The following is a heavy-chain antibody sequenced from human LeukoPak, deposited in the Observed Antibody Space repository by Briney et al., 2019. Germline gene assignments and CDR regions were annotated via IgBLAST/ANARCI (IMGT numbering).Heavy chain of an antibody. V-gene: IGHV5-51*01. Sequence: GESLKISCKGSGYSFSNDWIGWVRQMPGKGLEWMGIISPADSDTRYSPSFQGQVTISADGSISTAYLQLSSLKASDTAIYYCARLTLASSGFDSWGQGTLVTVSS. CDR1: GYSFSNDW. D-gene: IGHD1-14*01. J-gene: IGHJ4*02. CDR3: ARLTLASSGFDS. CDR2: ISPADSDT.